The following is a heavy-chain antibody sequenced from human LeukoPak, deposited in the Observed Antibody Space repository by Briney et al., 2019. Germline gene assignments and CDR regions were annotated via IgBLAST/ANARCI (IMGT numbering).Heavy chain of an antibody. CDR1: GFTFSSYA. J-gene: IGHJ4*02. CDR2: IGGSGGST. V-gene: IGHV3-23*01. Sequence: GSLRLSCAASGFTFSSYAMSWVRQAPGKGLEWVSAIGGSGGSTYYADSVKGRFTISRDNSKNTLYLQMNSLRAEDTAVYYCAKDAGLYDFWSGYYDYWGQGTLVTVSS. CDR3: AKDAGLYDFWSGYYDY. D-gene: IGHD3-3*01.